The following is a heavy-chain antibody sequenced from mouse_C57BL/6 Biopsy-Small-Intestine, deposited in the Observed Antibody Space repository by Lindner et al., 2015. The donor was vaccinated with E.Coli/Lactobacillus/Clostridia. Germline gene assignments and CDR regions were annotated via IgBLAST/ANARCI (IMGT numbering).Heavy chain of an antibody. J-gene: IGHJ1*03. V-gene: IGHV1-18*01. CDR2: INPNNGGT. CDR3: ARRDLLLRSYWYFDV. CDR1: GYTFTDYN. Sequence: EVQLQESGPELVKPGASVKIPCKASGYTFTDYNMDWVKQSHGKSLEWIGDINPNNGGTIYNQKFKGKATLTVDKSSSTAYMELRSLTSEDTAVYYCARRDLLLRSYWYFDVWGTGTTVTVSS. D-gene: IGHD1-1*01.